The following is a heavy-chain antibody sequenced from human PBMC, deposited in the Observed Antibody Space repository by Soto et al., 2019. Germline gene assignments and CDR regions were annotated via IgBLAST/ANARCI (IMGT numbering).Heavy chain of an antibody. J-gene: IGHJ4*02. CDR1: GYTFTSYY. CDR3: ARPDFDY. Sequence: ASVKVSCKASGYTFTSYYMHWVRQAPEQGLEWRGIINPSGGSTSYAQKFQGRVTMTRDTSTSTVYIKLSSLRSDDTAVYYCARPDFDYWGQGTLVTVSS. V-gene: IGHV1-46*01. CDR2: INPSGGST. D-gene: IGHD6-6*01.